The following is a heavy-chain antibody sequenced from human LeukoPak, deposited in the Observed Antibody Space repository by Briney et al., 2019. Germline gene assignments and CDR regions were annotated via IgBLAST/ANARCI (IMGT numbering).Heavy chain of an antibody. CDR2: IYYSGSA. J-gene: IGHJ4*02. D-gene: IGHD1-26*01. CDR1: GGSISSYY. CDR3: ARVSPSSGSYPPFFDY. V-gene: IGHV4-59*01. Sequence: ASETLSLTCTVSGGSISSYYWSWIRQPPGKGLEWIGYIYYSGSANYNPSLKSRVTISVDTSKNQFSLKLSSVTAADTAVYYCARVSPSSGSYPPFFDYWGQGTLVTVSS.